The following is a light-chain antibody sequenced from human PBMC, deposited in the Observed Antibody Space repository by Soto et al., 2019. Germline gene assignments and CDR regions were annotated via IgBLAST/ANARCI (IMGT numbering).Light chain of an antibody. Sequence: DIQMTQSPSSLSASVGDRVTITCRATQGIRNDLGWYQQKPGTAPKRLIYAASSVPSGGPSRSSGSGSGTEFTLPISSLQPEDFADKYCLQHNSYPLTFGEGTKLEIK. CDR2: AAS. CDR3: LQHNSYPLT. J-gene: IGKJ2*01. CDR1: QGIRND. V-gene: IGKV1-17*01.